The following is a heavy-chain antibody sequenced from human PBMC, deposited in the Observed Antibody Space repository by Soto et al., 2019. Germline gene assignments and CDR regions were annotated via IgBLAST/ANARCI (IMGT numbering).Heavy chain of an antibody. J-gene: IGHJ6*02. CDR1: GGTFSSYS. D-gene: IGHD3-10*01. V-gene: IGHV1-69*18. Sequence: QVQLVQSGAEVKTPGSSVKVSCEASGGTFSSYSINWVRQAPGQGLEWMGRLIPMFGTTDYAQRFQGRVTFTADEATNTASMEVTDLTSEDTAVYYCARAAVLTFTRFYYVDGWGQGTTVTVSS. CDR2: LIPMFGTT. CDR3: ARAAVLTFTRFYYVDG.